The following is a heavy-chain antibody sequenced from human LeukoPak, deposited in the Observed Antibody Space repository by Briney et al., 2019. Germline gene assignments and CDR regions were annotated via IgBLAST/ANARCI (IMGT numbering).Heavy chain of an antibody. CDR3: TRVGYIDEGIDY. CDR1: GFTFSSYT. D-gene: IGHD5-24*01. J-gene: IGHJ4*02. CDR2: IKQDGSKK. V-gene: IGHV3-7*04. Sequence: GGSLRLSCAASGFTFSSYTINWVRQTPGKGLEWVANIKQDGSKKSYVDSVKGRFTISRDNAKNSLYLQMNSLRAEDTAIYYCTRVGYIDEGIDYWGQGTLVTVSS.